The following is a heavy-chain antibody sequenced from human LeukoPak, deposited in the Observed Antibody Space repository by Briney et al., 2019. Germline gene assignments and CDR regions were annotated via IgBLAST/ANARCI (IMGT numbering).Heavy chain of an antibody. D-gene: IGHD1-26*01. Sequence: GGSLRLSCAASGFTFSDHYMDWVRQAPGKGLEWVGRTRNKANSYTTEYAASVKGRFTISRDDSKNSLYLQMNSLKTEDTAVYYCARSSGSYQFDYWGQGTLVTVSS. CDR3: ARSSGSYQFDY. V-gene: IGHV3-72*01. CDR1: GFTFSDHY. J-gene: IGHJ4*02. CDR2: TRNKANSYTT.